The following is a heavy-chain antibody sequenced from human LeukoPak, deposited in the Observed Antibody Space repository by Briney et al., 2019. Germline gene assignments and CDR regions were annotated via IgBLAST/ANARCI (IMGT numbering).Heavy chain of an antibody. V-gene: IGHV4-39*01. CDR1: GGSISSSSYY. CDR3: ARHKVRGVMFFDY. CDR2: IYYSGST. J-gene: IGHJ4*02. D-gene: IGHD3-10*01. Sequence: SETLSLTCTVSGGSISSSSYYWDWIRQPPGKGLEWIGSIYYSGSTYYNPSLKSRVTISVDTSKNQFSLKLSSVTAADTAVYYCARHKVRGVMFFDYWGQGTLVTVSS.